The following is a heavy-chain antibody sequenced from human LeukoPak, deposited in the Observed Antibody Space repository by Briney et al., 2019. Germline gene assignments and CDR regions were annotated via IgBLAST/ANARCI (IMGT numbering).Heavy chain of an antibody. Sequence: GGSLRLSCAASGFTFDDYAMHWVRQAPGKGLEWVSLISGDGGSTYYADSVKGRFTISRGNSKNSLYLQMNSLRTEDTALYYCAKEADYYDSSGYYDYWGQGTLVTVSS. CDR3: AKEADYYDSSGYYDY. CDR2: ISGDGGST. J-gene: IGHJ4*02. D-gene: IGHD3-22*01. CDR1: GFTFDDYA. V-gene: IGHV3-43*02.